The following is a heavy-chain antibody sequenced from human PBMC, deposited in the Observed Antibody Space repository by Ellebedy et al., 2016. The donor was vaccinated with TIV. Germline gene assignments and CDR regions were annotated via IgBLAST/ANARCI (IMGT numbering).Heavy chain of an antibody. V-gene: IGHV1-69*13. D-gene: IGHD3-16*01. CDR1: GDTFSSSV. CDR2: IIPIFGRA. J-gene: IGHJ5*02. CDR3: ARTGGEFDH. Sequence: AASVKVSCKASGDTFSSSVISWVRQAPGQGLEWMGGIIPIFGRANYAQKFQGRVTITADESTSTAYMELSSLRSEDTAVYYCARTGGEFDHWGQGTLVTVSS.